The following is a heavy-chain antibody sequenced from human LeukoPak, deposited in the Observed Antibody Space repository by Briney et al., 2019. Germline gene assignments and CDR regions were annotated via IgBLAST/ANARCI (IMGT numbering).Heavy chain of an antibody. J-gene: IGHJ3*02. CDR3: ATVHYYWNYRPSEYAFDI. D-gene: IGHD1-7*01. CDR2: MNPNSGNT. CDR1: GYTFTSYD. Sequence: GASVKVSCKASGYTFTSYDINWVRQATGQGLEWMGWMNPNSGNTGYAQKFQGRVTMTRNTSISTAYMELSSLRSEDTAVYYCATVHYYWNYRPSEYAFDIWGQGTMVTVSS. V-gene: IGHV1-8*01.